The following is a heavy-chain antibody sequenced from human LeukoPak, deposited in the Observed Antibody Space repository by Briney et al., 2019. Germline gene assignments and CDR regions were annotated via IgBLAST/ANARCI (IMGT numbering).Heavy chain of an antibody. J-gene: IGHJ4*02. CDR1: GGSIDSTNW. Sequence: SETLSLTCDVSGGSIDSTNWWNWVRQPPGKGLEWIGEIHHDGRINYNPSLKSRVTIAVDMSKNQFSLKLSSVTAADTAVYYCASQAYCGGDCYNDYWGQGILVTVSS. CDR2: IHHDGRI. V-gene: IGHV4/OR15-8*01. D-gene: IGHD2-21*02. CDR3: ASQAYCGGDCYNDY.